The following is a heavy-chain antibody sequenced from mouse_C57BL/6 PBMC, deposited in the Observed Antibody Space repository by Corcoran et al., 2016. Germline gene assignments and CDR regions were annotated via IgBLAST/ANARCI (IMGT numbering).Heavy chain of an antibody. CDR1: GFNITDYY. CDR2: IDPEDGET. V-gene: IGHV14-2*01. D-gene: IGHD2-1*01. CDR3: ARRGNYDAMDY. J-gene: IGHJ4*01. Sequence: EVQLQQSGAELVKPGASVKLSCTASGFNITDYYMHWVKQRTEQGLEWIGRIDPEDGETKYAPKFQGKATITADTSSNTAYLQPSSLTSEDTAVYYCARRGNYDAMDYWGQGTSVTVSS.